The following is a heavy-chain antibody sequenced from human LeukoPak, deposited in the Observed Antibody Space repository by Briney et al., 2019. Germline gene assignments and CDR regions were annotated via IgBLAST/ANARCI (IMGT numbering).Heavy chain of an antibody. Sequence: GGSLRLSCAASGITLSNYGMSWVRQAPGKGLEWVAGISGSGGSTNYADSVKGRFTISRDNPKNTLYLQMNSLRAEDTAVYYCARAHSLHYWGQGTLVTVSS. D-gene: IGHD6-13*01. V-gene: IGHV3-23*01. CDR3: ARAHSLHY. J-gene: IGHJ4*02. CDR2: ISGSGGST. CDR1: GITLSNYG.